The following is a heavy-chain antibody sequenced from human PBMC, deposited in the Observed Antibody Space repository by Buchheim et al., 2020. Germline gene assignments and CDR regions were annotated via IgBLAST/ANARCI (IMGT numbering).Heavy chain of an antibody. CDR3: ARCVNGFFYGMDV. CDR1: GFTFSSYW. J-gene: IGHJ6*02. CDR2: IKEDGTEK. Sequence: EVQLVESGGGLVQPGGSLRLSCAASGFTFSSYWMSWVRQAPGKGLDWVASIKEDGTEKYYVVSVKGRFTISRDNAENSLSLQMNSLRAEDTAVYYCARCVNGFFYGMDVWGQGTT. D-gene: IGHD2-8*01. V-gene: IGHV3-7*03.